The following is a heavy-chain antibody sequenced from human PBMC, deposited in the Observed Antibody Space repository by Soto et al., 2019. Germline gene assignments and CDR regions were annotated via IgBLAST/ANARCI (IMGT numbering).Heavy chain of an antibody. CDR1: GFTFSSYW. Sequence: EVQLVESGGGLVQPGGSLRLSCAASGFTFSSYWMHWVRQAPGKGLVWVSRINSDGSSTSYADSVKGRFTISRDNAKNTLYLQMNSLSAEDTAVYYCARVKDKRYYYCMDVWGQGTTVTVSS. V-gene: IGHV3-74*01. J-gene: IGHJ6*02. CDR3: ARVKDKRYYYCMDV. CDR2: INSDGSST. D-gene: IGHD2-15*01.